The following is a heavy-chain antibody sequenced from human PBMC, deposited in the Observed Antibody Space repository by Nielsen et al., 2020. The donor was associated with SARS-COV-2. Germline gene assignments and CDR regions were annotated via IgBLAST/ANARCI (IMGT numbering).Heavy chain of an antibody. CDR2: INHSGGT. Sequence: WIRQPPGKGLEWIGDINHSGGTNYNPSLKSRVTISIDTSNNQFSLDLKSVIAADTAVYYCARVYTWIESLDYWGQGSLVTVSS. J-gene: IGHJ4*02. V-gene: IGHV4-34*01. D-gene: IGHD1-1*01. CDR3: ARVYTWIESLDY.